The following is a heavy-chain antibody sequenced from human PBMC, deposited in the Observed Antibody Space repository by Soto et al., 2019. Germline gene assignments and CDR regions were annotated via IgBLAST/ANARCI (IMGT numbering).Heavy chain of an antibody. CDR1: GFTFSSYA. Sequence: GGSLRLSCAASGFTFSSYAMSWVRQAPGKGLEWVSAISGSGGSTYYADSVKGRFTISRDNSKNTLYLQMNSLRAEDTAVYYCAKVAMVRGVSKIGGDYYYMDVWGKGTTVTVSS. CDR3: AKVAMVRGVSKIGGDYYYMDV. D-gene: IGHD3-10*01. CDR2: ISGSGGST. V-gene: IGHV3-23*01. J-gene: IGHJ6*03.